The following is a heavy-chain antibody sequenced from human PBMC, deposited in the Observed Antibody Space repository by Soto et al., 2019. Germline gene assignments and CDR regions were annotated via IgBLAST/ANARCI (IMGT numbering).Heavy chain of an antibody. CDR3: ERGGGVGVAGSAAFDM. V-gene: IGHV1-2*02. J-gene: IGHJ3*02. CDR1: GYPVTAYY. Sequence: QLHLVQSGAVVKKPGASVTVSCSASGYPVTAYYMHWVRQAPGRGLEWMGGINPATGAAKYTQTLQGRGTMARGTSNSTVFIGMRGLATGDPAVFYCERGGGVGVAGSAAFDMWGQGTLVTVSS. D-gene: IGHD3-3*01. CDR2: INPATGAA.